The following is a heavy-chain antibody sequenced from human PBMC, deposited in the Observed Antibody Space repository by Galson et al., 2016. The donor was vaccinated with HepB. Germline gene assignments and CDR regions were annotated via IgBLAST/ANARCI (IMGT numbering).Heavy chain of an antibody. D-gene: IGHD3-3*01. CDR3: ARWAIFGVIINY. Sequence: SETLSLTCTVSGGSISSRSHYWGWIRQPPGKGLEWIGHLYHNGTTYYKPSLKSRVTISVDTSKNQFSLRLSSVTAADTALYYYARWAIFGVIINYWGQGTLVAVSS. CDR2: LYHNGTT. J-gene: IGHJ4*02. CDR1: GGSISSRSHY. V-gene: IGHV4-39*01.